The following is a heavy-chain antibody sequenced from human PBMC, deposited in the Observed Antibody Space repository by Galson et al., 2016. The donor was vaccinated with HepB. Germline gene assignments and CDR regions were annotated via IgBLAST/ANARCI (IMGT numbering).Heavy chain of an antibody. CDR3: ARSREDCSSTSCAPYYYYYMDV. CDR2: IDPSDSYT. J-gene: IGHJ6*03. CDR1: GYSFTSYW. D-gene: IGHD2-2*01. V-gene: IGHV5-10-1*01. Sequence: QSGAEVKKPGESLRISCKGSGYSFTSYWINWVRQMPGKGLEWMGRIDPSDSYTNYRPSFQGHVTISADKSISTAYLQWSSLKASDTAMYYCARSREDCSSTSCAPYYYYYMDVWGTGTTVTVSS.